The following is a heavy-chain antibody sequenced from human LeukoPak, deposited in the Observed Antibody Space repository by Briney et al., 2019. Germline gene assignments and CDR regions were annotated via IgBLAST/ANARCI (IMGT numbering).Heavy chain of an antibody. J-gene: IGHJ2*01. D-gene: IGHD2-15*01. CDR2: IYYSGTT. CDR1: GDSISSTSYY. CDR3: ARNALSGCSGGSCYHTNWYFDL. Sequence: PSETLSLTCSVSGDSISSTSYYWGWIRQPPGKGLEWIGNIYYSGTTSYNPSLKSRVTISVDTPKNQFSLRLSSVTAADTAVYYCARNALSGCSGGSCYHTNWYFDLWGRGTLVTVSS. V-gene: IGHV4-39*07.